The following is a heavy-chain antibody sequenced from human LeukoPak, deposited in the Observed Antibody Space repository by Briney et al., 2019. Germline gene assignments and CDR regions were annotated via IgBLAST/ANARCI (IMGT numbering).Heavy chain of an antibody. J-gene: IGHJ4*02. CDR2: ISGSGGET. CDR3: AKENPHNDY. Sequence: PGGSLRLSCAASGFTFSNYAMSWVRQAPGKGLEWVSAISGSGGETYYAESVKGRFTISRDNSKNTPYMQMNSLRAEDTALYYCAKENPHNDYWGQGTLVTVSS. CDR1: GFTFSNYA. V-gene: IGHV3-23*01.